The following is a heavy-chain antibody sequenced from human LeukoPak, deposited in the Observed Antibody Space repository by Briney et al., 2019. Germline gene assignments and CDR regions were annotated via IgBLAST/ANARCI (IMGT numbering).Heavy chain of an antibody. D-gene: IGHD3-16*01. V-gene: IGHV1-69*13. CDR3: AREYEGGHPSRHFDP. CDR1: GGTFSSYA. J-gene: IGHJ5*02. Sequence: SVKVSCKASGGTFSSYAIGWVRQAPGQGLEWMGGIIPIFGTANYAQKFQGRVTITADESTSTAYMELSSLRSEDTAVYYCAREYEGGHPSRHFDPWGQGTLVTVSS. CDR2: IIPIFGTA.